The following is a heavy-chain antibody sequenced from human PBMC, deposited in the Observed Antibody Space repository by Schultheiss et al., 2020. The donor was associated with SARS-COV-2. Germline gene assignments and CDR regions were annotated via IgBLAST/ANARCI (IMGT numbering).Heavy chain of an antibody. CDR3: ARDHTYYDILTGYYKAVDP. J-gene: IGHJ5*02. D-gene: IGHD3-9*01. V-gene: IGHV1-18*01. Sequence: ASVKVSCKASGGTFSSYTISWVRQAPGQGLEWMGWISAYNGNTNYAQKLQGRATMTTDTSTSTAYMELRSLRSDDTAVYYCARDHTYYDILTGYYKAVDPWGQGTLVTVSS. CDR1: GGTFSSYT. CDR2: ISAYNGNT.